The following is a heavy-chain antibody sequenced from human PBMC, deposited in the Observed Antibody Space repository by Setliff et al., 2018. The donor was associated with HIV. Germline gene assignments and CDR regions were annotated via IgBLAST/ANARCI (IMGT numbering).Heavy chain of an antibody. CDR2: IWYDGSIE. CDR3: AKGAGPTTLAEPFDS. D-gene: IGHD1-26*01. CDR1: GFTFSSYG. Sequence: GGSLRLSCAASGFTFSSYGMHWVRQAPGKGLEWVAVIWYDGSIEDYIDSVKGRFTISRDNSKSTLYLQMTNLRAEDTALYFCAKGAGPTTLAEPFDSWGQGTLVTVSS. J-gene: IGHJ4*02. V-gene: IGHV3-30*02.